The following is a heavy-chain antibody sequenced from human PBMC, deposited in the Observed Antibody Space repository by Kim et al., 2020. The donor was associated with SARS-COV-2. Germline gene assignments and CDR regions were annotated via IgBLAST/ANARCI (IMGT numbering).Heavy chain of an antibody. CDR1: GFTFSSYS. CDR3: ARGTGSGSYYDAWFDP. CDR2: ISSSSSTI. D-gene: IGHD3-10*01. Sequence: GGSLRLSCAASGFTFSSYSMNWVRQAPGKGLEWVSYISSSSSTIYYADSVKGRFTISRDNAKNSLYLQMNSLRDEDTAVYYCARGTGSGSYYDAWFDPWGQGTLVTVSS. J-gene: IGHJ5*02. V-gene: IGHV3-48*02.